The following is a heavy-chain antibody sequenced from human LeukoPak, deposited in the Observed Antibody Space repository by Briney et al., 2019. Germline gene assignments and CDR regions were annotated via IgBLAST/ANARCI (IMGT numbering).Heavy chain of an antibody. J-gene: IGHJ5*02. D-gene: IGHD3-22*01. V-gene: IGHV4-59*01. CDR1: GGSISSYY. CDR3: ARDQIDSSGYYYSNWFDP. CDR2: IYYSGST. Sequence: SETLSLTCTVSGGSISSYYWIWIRQPPGKGLEWIGYIYYSGSTNYNPSLKSRVTISVDTSKNQFSLKLSSVTAADTAVYYCARDQIDSSGYYYSNWFDPWGQGTLVTVSS.